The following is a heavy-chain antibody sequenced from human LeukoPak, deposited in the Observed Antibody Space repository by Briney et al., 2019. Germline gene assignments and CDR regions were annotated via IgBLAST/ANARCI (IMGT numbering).Heavy chain of an antibody. J-gene: IGHJ6*02. D-gene: IGHD5/OR15-5a*01. V-gene: IGHV3-48*03. CDR2: ISSSGATT. CDR3: ATRGRGYRVYDPSVRGAV. Sequence: PGGSLRLSCAASGGTFSYYEMNWGRQAPGKGLEWVSYISSSGATTFYADSVKGRFLISRDNAKNSLYLLMNSLRVEDTAVYYLATRGRGYRVYDPSVRGAVWGQGTTVTVSS. CDR1: GGTFSYYE.